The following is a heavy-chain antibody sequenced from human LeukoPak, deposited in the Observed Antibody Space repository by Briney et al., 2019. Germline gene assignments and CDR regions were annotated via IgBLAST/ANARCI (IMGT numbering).Heavy chain of an antibody. CDR2: IYHSGST. CDR1: GGSISSSNW. CDR3: ARAYLLWFGELQDRYGMDV. D-gene: IGHD3-10*01. V-gene: IGHV4-4*02. J-gene: IGHJ6*04. Sequence: PSETLSLTCAVSGGSISSSNWWSWVRQPPGKGLEWIGEIYHSGSTNYNPSLKSRVTISVDKSKNQYSLKLSSVTAADTAVYYCARAYLLWFGELQDRYGMDVWGKGTTVTVSS.